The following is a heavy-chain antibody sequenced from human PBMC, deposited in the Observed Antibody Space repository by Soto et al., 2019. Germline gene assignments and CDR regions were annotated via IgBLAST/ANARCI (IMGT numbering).Heavy chain of an antibody. CDR3: ARDYGNTGGMDV. CDR2: ISAYNGQT. V-gene: IGHV1-18*01. Sequence: QVQLVQSGVEVKKPGASVKVSCKASGYTFNIYGISWVRQAPGQGLEWMGWISAYNGQTKDAQKFQGSVIMTTDTSTTTAYMELRSLRSDDTAVYYCARDYGNTGGMDVWGQGTTVTVSS. CDR1: GYTFNIYG. D-gene: IGHD4-4*01. J-gene: IGHJ6*02.